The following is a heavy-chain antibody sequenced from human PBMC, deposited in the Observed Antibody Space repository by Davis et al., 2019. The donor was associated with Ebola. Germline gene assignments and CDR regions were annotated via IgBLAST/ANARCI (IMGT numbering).Heavy chain of an antibody. CDR1: GGTFSSYA. V-gene: IGHV1-69*10. J-gene: IGHJ6*02. Sequence: SVKVSCKASGGTFSSYAISWVRQAPGQGLEWMGGIIPILGIANYAQKFQGRVTITADKSTSTAYMELRSLRSDDTAVYYCARDSPTLRFLEWFNYYYYGMDVWGQGTTVTVSS. CDR2: IIPILGIA. D-gene: IGHD3-3*01. CDR3: ARDSPTLRFLEWFNYYYYGMDV.